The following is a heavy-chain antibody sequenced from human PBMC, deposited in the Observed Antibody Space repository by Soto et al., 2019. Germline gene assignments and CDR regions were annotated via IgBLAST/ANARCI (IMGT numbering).Heavy chain of an antibody. CDR2: IWYDGSNK. D-gene: IGHD2-2*02. J-gene: IGHJ6*02. CDR3: ARGGTIVVVPAAIVYGMDV. V-gene: IGHV3-33*01. Sequence: GGSLRLSCAASGFTFSSYGMHWVRQAPGKGLEWVAVIWYDGSNKYYADSVKGRFTISRDNSKNTLYLQMNSLRAEDTAVYYCARGGTIVVVPAAIVYGMDVWGQGTTVTVSS. CDR1: GFTFSSYG.